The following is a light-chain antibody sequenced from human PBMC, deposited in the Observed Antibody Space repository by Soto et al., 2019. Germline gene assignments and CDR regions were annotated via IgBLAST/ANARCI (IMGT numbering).Light chain of an antibody. CDR3: LRYNHYPLT. CDR1: QSINSW. J-gene: IGKJ4*01. Sequence: DIQMTQSPSTLSASVGDRVTLTCRASQSINSWLAWYQQRPGKGPKLLIHNTSILEGGVPSRFSGSASGTEFTLTISSLQPDDFATYYCLRYNHYPLTFGGGTKVEIK. V-gene: IGKV1-5*03. CDR2: NTS.